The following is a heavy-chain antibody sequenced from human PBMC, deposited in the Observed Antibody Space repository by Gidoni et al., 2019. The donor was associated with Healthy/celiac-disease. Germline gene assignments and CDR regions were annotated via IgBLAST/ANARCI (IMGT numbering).Heavy chain of an antibody. J-gene: IGHJ4*02. D-gene: IGHD3-9*01. CDR1: GGTFSSYA. CDR3: STSDSTYYDILTGCDY. V-gene: IGHV1-69*01. Sequence: QVQLVQSGAEVKKPGSSVKVSWKGPGGTFSSYAVSWVRQAPGQGLEWMGGIIPIFGTANYAQKFQGRVTITAYESTSSAYMELSILRSEDTAVYYCSTSDSTYYDILTGCDYWGQGTLVTVSS. CDR2: IIPIFGTA.